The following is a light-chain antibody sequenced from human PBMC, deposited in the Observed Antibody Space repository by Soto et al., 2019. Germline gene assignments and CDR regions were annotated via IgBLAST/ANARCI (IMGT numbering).Light chain of an antibody. V-gene: IGKV1-5*01. J-gene: IGKJ1*01. CDR2: DAS. CDR3: QPYNSYPGT. CDR1: QSISTW. Sequence: DIQMTQSPSTLSASVGDRVTITCRARQSISTWLAWYQQKAGKAPKLLIYDASILESGVPSRFSGSGSGTEFPLTISSLQPDDFATYYCQPYNSYPGTFGQGTKVEI.